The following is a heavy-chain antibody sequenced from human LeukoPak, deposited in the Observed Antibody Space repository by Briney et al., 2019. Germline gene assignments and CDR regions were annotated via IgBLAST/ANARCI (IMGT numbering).Heavy chain of an antibody. Sequence: GGSLRLSCAASGFTVSSNYMSWIRQAPGKGLEWVSVIYSGGSTYYADSVKGRFTISRDNSKNTLYLQMNSLRAEDTAVYYCARDHSSYYGSGSWSLWGQGTLVTVSS. J-gene: IGHJ4*02. CDR3: ARDHSSYYGSGSWSL. D-gene: IGHD3-10*01. V-gene: IGHV3-53*01. CDR1: GFTVSSNY. CDR2: IYSGGST.